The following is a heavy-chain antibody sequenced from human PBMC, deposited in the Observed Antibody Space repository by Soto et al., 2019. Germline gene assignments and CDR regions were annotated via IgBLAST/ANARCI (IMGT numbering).Heavy chain of an antibody. Sequence: QVQLVESGGGVVQPGRSLRLSCAVSGLTVSNYGMHWVRQAPGKGLEWVAVISRDGRTKFYADSVKDRFTISRDNTRNTLFLEMNSLRSDDMAGYYCTGEVASGYWGQGTLVTVSS. CDR3: TGEVASGY. CDR2: ISRDGRTK. J-gene: IGHJ4*02. V-gene: IGHV3-30*03. CDR1: GLTVSNYG. D-gene: IGHD2-8*02.